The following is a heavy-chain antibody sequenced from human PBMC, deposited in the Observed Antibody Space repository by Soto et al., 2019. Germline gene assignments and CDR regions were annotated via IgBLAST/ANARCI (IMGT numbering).Heavy chain of an antibody. CDR1: GYTFSTYG. J-gene: IGHJ6*02. D-gene: IGHD6-13*01. CDR2: IYPGDSDT. CDR3: ARHPIAAAAVYIMDV. V-gene: IGHV5-51*01. Sequence: KVSCKASGYTFSTYGINWVRQMPGKGLEWMGIIYPGDSDTRYSPSFQGQVTISADKSISTAYLQWSSLKASDTAMYYCARHPIAAAAVYIMDVWGQGTTVTVSS.